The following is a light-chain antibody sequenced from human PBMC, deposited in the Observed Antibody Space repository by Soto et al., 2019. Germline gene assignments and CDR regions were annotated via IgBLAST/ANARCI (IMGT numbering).Light chain of an antibody. Sequence: DIQMTQSASSLSASLGDRVTITCKASQTITKCIAWCQQKPGKAPKLLIYSASTLQRGVPSRFSGSGYGTDFNLTISSLQTVDFATYYCQHYHTNPCTFGGGTKVDIK. J-gene: IGKJ4*02. V-gene: IGKV1-39*01. CDR3: QHYHTNPCT. CDR1: QTITKC. CDR2: SAS.